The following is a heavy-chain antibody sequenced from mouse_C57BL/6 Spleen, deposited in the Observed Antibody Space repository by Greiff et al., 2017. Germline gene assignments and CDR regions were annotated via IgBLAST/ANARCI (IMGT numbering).Heavy chain of an antibody. CDR2: ISSGSSTI. V-gene: IGHV5-17*01. J-gene: IGHJ4*01. CDR1: GFTFSDYG. D-gene: IGHD2-4*01. Sequence: EVHLVESGGGLVKPGGSLKLSCAASGFTFSDYGMHWVRQAPEKGLEWVAYISSGSSTIYYADTVKGRFTISRDNAKNTLFLQMTSLRSEDTAMYYCARPAIYYDYAMDYWGQGTSVTVSS. CDR3: ARPAIYYDYAMDY.